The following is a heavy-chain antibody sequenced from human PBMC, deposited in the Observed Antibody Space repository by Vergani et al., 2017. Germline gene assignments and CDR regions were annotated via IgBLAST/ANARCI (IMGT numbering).Heavy chain of an antibody. V-gene: IGHV4-39*01. Sequence: QVQLQQWGPGLVKPSETLSLTCTVSGGSISSSSYYWGWIRQPPGKGLGWIGSSYYSGSTYYNPSLKSRVTISVDTSKNQFSLKLSSVTAADTAVYYCARQLTYYYDSSGYYPDAFDIWGQGTMVTVSS. CDR1: GGSISSSSYY. CDR2: SYYSGST. CDR3: ARQLTYYYDSSGYYPDAFDI. D-gene: IGHD3-22*01. J-gene: IGHJ3*02.